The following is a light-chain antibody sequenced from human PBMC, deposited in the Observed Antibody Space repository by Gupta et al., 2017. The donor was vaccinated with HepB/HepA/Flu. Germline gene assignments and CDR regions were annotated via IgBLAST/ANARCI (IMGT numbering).Light chain of an antibody. V-gene: IGKV1-5*03. CDR1: QSISSW. CDR2: KAS. Sequence: DIQMTQSPSTLSASVGDRVTITCRASQSISSWLAWYQQKPGKAPKLLIYKASSLESRVPSRFSGSGSGTEFTLTISSLQPDDFATYYCQQYNSYSLCSFGQGTKLEIK. J-gene: IGKJ2*04. CDR3: QQYNSYSLCS.